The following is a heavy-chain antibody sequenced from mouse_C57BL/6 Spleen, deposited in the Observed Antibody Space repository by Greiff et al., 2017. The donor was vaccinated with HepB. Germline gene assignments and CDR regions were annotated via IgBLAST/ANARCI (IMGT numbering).Heavy chain of an antibody. D-gene: IGHD6-1*01. V-gene: IGHV5-9*01. CDR3: ARVWGCSYLYFDV. Sequence: EVKLMEAGGGLVKPGGSLKLSCAASGFTFSSYTMSWVRQTPEKRLEWVATISGGGGNTYYPDSVKGRFTISRDNAKNTLYLQMSSLRSADTALYCCARVWGCSYLYFDVWGTGTRLTVSS. J-gene: IGHJ1*03. CDR1: GFTFSSYT. CDR2: ISGGGGNT.